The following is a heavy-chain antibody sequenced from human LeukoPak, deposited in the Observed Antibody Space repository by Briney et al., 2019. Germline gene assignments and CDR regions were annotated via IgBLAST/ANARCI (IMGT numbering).Heavy chain of an antibody. V-gene: IGHV4-30-4*01. CDR2: IYYSGST. D-gene: IGHD2-2*01. J-gene: IGHJ5*02. CDR1: GGSISSGGYS. CDR3: ARAVDCSSTSCYVWFDP. Sequence: PSQTLSLTCAVSGGSISSGGYSWSWIRQPPGKGLEWIGYIYYSGSTYYNPSLKSRVTISVDTSKNQFSLKLSSVTAADTAVYYCARAVDCSSTSCYVWFDPWGQGTLVTVSS.